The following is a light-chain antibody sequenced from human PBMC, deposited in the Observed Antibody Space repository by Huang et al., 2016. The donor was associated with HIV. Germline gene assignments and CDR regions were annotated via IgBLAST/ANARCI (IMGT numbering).Light chain of an antibody. CDR2: RVS. V-gene: IGKV2-30*02. CDR1: QSLVHSDGSNY. CDR3: MQATHWPLT. Sequence: DVVLTQSPLSLPVTLGQPASISCRSSQSLVHSDGSNYLTWFHQRPGQTPRRLIDRVSSRESGVPARFSGSGSISDFTLKISRVEAEDVGVFYCMQATHWPLTFGGGTKVEIK. J-gene: IGKJ4*01.